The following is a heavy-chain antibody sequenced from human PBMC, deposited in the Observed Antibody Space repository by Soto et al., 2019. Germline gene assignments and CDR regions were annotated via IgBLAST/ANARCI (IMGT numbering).Heavy chain of an antibody. CDR2: TNSDGSDT. CDR1: GFTFSSYW. CDR3: ARDRGWSLFDY. J-gene: IGHJ4*02. Sequence: EVQLVESGGGLVQPGGSLRLSCEASGFTFSSYWMYWVRRAPGKGLVWVSRTNSDGSDTIYADSVKGRFTISRDNAKNTLYLQMNSLRAEDTAVYYCARDRGWSLFDYWAQGTLVTVSS. V-gene: IGHV3-74*01. D-gene: IGHD6-19*01.